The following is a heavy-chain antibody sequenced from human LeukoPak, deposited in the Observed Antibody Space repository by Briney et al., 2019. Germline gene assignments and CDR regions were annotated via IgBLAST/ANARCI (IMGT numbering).Heavy chain of an antibody. J-gene: IGHJ3*02. V-gene: IGHV1-18*01. CDR1: GYTFTSYG. Sequence: ASVKVSCKASGYTFTSYGISWVRQAPGQGLEWMGWISAYNGKTNNSQKLQGRVTITTATSTSTAYMGLRSLRSDDTAVYYCARSSHIVVVVAATPGAFGIWGEGTMVTVSS. CDR2: ISAYNGKT. CDR3: ARSSHIVVVVAATPGAFGI. D-gene: IGHD2-15*01.